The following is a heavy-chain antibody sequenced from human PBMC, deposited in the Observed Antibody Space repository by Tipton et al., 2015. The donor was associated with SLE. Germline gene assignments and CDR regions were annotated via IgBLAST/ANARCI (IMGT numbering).Heavy chain of an antibody. CDR1: GGSISSGNYY. D-gene: IGHD3/OR15-3a*01. V-gene: IGHV4-31*03. CDR2: SHYSGNT. J-gene: IGHJ4*02. CDR3: ARGGGDFGLKN. Sequence: TLSLTCTVSGGSISSGNYYWSWIRQHPGKGLEWIGYSHYSGNTYYNTSLKSRVTISVDTSKNQFSLKLSSVTAAETAVYYCARGGGDFGLKNWGQGTLVTVSS.